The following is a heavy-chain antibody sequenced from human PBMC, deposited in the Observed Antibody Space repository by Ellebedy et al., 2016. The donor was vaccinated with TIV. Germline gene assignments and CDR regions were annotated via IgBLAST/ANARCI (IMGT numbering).Heavy chain of an antibody. CDR2: IGTAGDT. D-gene: IGHD3-22*01. Sequence: GESLKISCAASGFTFSSYDMHWVRQATGKGLEWVSAIGTAGDTYYPGSVKGRFTISRDNAKNSLYLQMNSLRAEDTAVYYCAKRKTYYYDSSGYYPFDYWGQGTLVTVSP. V-gene: IGHV3-13*01. CDR3: AKRKTYYYDSSGYYPFDY. CDR1: GFTFSSYD. J-gene: IGHJ4*02.